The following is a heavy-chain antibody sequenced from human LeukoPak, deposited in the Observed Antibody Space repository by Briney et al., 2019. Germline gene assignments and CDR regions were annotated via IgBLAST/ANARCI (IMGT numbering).Heavy chain of an antibody. V-gene: IGHV4-34*01. Sequence: PETLSLTCAVYGGSFSGYYWNWIRQPPGKGLEWIGEINHSGSTNYNPSLKSRVTISVDTSKNQFSLKLSSVTAADTAVYYCARVRAAAGGDYWGQGTLVTVSS. D-gene: IGHD6-13*01. J-gene: IGHJ4*02. CDR3: ARVRAAAGGDY. CDR1: GGSFSGYY. CDR2: INHSGST.